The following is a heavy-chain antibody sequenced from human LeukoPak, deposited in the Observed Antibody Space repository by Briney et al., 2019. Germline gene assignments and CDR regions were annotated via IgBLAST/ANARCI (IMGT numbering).Heavy chain of an antibody. CDR2: ISSSGSTI. J-gene: IGHJ4*02. CDR1: GFTFSDYY. D-gene: IGHD2-2*01. CDR3: ARDGRRYCSSTSCYYPFDY. V-gene: IGHV3-11*04. Sequence: GGSLRLSCAASGFTFSDYYMSWIRQAPGKGLEGVSYISSSGSTIYYADSVKGRFTISRDKAKNSLYLQMNSLRAEDTAVYYCARDGRRYCSSTSCYYPFDYWGQGTLVTVSS.